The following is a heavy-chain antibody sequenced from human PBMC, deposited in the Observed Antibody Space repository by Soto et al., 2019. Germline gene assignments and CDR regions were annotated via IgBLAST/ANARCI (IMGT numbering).Heavy chain of an antibody. V-gene: IGHV4-34*01. CDR2: INHSGCT. D-gene: IGHD3-3*01. J-gene: IGHJ4*02. CDR1: GGSFSGYY. Sequence: SETLSLTCAVYGGSFSGYYWSWIRQPPGKGLEWIGEINHSGCTNYNPSLKSRVTISVDTSKNQFSLKLSSVTAADTAVYYCATRVHLGIFGVVTPFDYWGQGTLVTVSS. CDR3: ATRVHLGIFGVVTPFDY.